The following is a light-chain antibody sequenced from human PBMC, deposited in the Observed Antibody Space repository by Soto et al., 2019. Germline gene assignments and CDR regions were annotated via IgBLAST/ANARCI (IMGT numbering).Light chain of an antibody. V-gene: IGKV1-33*01. CDR3: HQYDTLPYT. CDR1: QDSGNY. J-gene: IGKJ2*01. Sequence: DIQMTQSPYSLSASVGDRVTITCQASQDSGNYLNWYQQRPGKAPQLLIYDAANSETGVPSRISGSGSETDFTFKISRLHHEDIAPYSCHQYDTLPYTFGQGTKLEIK. CDR2: DAA.